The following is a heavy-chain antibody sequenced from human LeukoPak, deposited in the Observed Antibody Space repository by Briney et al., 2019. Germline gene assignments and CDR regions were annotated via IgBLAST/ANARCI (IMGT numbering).Heavy chain of an antibody. CDR1: GFTFGSYG. D-gene: IGHD6-13*01. CDR3: ARSWYSSTWAPFDY. V-gene: IGHV3-33*01. CDR2: IWYDETKK. Sequence: QTGGSLRLSCAASGFTFGSYGMHWVRQAPGKGLEWVAVIWYDETKKYNEDAVKGRFTISRDTSKDTLFLQMNSLRAEDTAVYYCARSWYSSTWAPFDYWGQGTLVIVSS. J-gene: IGHJ4*02.